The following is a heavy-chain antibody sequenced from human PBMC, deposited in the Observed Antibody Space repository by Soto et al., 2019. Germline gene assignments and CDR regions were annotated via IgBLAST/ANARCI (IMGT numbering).Heavy chain of an antibody. Sequence: PSETLPLSCAVSGYTITSGGYSWSWIRQPPGKGLEWIGYIYHSGSTYYNPSLKSRVTISVDRSKNQFSLKLSSVTAADTAVYYCARVPDRWGQGTLVTVSS. CDR3: ARVPDR. D-gene: IGHD2-2*01. CDR2: IYHSGST. V-gene: IGHV4-30-2*01. J-gene: IGHJ5*02. CDR1: GYTITSGGYS.